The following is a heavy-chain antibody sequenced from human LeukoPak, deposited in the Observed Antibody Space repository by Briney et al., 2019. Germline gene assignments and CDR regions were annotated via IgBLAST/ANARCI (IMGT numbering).Heavy chain of an antibody. CDR2: ISAYNGNT. D-gene: IGHD5-18*01. Sequence: ASVKVSCKASGYTFTSYGISWVRQAPGQGLEWMGWISAYNGNTNYAQKLQGRVTMTTDTSTSTAYMELRSLRSDDTAVYYCASPFRGYSYGLFDYWGQGTLVTVSS. J-gene: IGHJ4*02. CDR1: GYTFTSYG. CDR3: ASPFRGYSYGLFDY. V-gene: IGHV1-18*01.